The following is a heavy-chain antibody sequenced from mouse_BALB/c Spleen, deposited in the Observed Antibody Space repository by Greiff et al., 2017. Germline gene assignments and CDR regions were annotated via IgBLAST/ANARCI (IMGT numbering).Heavy chain of an antibody. CDR3: ARSGYYYAMDY. CDR1: GYTFTSYW. Sequence: DLVKPGASVKLSCKASGYTFTSYWINWIKQRPGQGLEWIGRIAPGSGSTYYNEMFKGKATLTVDTSSSTAYIQLSSLSSEDSAVYFCARSGYYYAMDYWGQGTSVTVSS. J-gene: IGHJ4*01. CDR2: IAPGSGST. D-gene: IGHD4-1*01. V-gene: IGHV1S41*01.